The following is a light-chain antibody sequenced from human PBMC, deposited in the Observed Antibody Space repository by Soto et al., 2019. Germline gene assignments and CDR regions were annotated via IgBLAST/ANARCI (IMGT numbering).Light chain of an antibody. Sequence: EIVLTQSPGTLSLSPGERATLSCRASQSVSSSYLAWYQEKPGQAPRLLIYGASSRATSIPDRFSGSGYGTDFTRTISRLEAEDFAVYYCRQYGSSLWTFGRGTKVEIK. V-gene: IGKV3-20*01. CDR1: QSVSSSY. CDR2: GAS. J-gene: IGKJ1*01. CDR3: RQYGSSLWT.